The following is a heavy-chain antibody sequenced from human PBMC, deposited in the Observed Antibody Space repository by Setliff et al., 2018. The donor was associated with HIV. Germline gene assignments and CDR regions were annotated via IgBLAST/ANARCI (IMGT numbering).Heavy chain of an antibody. D-gene: IGHD2-21*01. J-gene: IGHJ4*02. CDR1: GGSISSYY. V-gene: IGHV4-4*07. CDR2: IYTGGNT. Sequence: NPSETLSLTCTVSGGSISSYYWSWIRQAAGQGLEWIGLIYTGGNTYYNPSLKSRVTMSLDTSKNQFSLKLNSVTAADTAVYFCARASRWGSIPFDYWGQGTLVTVSS. CDR3: ARASRWGSIPFDY.